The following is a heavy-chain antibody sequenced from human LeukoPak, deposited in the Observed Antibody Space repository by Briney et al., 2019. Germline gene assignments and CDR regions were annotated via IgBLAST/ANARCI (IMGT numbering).Heavy chain of an antibody. CDR2: IDPSDSYT. J-gene: IGHJ4*02. V-gene: IGHV5-10-1*01. CDR3: ARRTFSSEAGFDY. D-gene: IGHD3-16*01. Sequence: GAPLNISCKSSGYSFTSYWSSWVRQIPGKGLEWMGRIDPSDSYTNYSPSFQGHVSLSADKSISTAYLQWSSLKASDTSMYYCARRTFSSEAGFDYWGQGTLVTVSS. CDR1: GYSFTSYW.